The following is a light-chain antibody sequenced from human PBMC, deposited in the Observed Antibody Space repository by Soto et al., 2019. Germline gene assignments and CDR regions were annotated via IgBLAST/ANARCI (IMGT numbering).Light chain of an antibody. CDR2: GAS. V-gene: IGKV3-15*01. CDR1: QSINSN. Sequence: EIVMTQSPATLSVSPGERATLSCRASQSINSNLAWYQQKPGQAPRLLIYGASTRATGIPARFSGSGSGTDFTLTISSLQSEDFAVYYCQQYNNWRRTFGQGTKVDIK. CDR3: QQYNNWRRT. J-gene: IGKJ1*01.